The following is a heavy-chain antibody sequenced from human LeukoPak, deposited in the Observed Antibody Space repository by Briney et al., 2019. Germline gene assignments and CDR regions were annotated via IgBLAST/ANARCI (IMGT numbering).Heavy chain of an antibody. CDR3: ARDLSYGWFDP. V-gene: IGHV4-59*01. J-gene: IGHJ5*02. CDR1: GGSISSYY. Sequence: SETLSLTCTVSGGSISSYYWSWIRQPPGKGLEWIGYIYYSGSTNYNPSLKSRVTISVDTSKNQFSLKLSSVTAADTAVYYCARDLSYGWFDPWGQGTLVTVSS. D-gene: IGHD3-16*01. CDR2: IYYSGST.